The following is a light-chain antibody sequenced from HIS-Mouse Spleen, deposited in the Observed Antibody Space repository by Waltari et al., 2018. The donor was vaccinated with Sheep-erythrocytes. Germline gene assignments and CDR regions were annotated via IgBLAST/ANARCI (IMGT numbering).Light chain of an antibody. CDR2: QDS. V-gene: IGLV3-1*01. J-gene: IGLJ2*01. CDR3: QAWDSSTAV. CDR1: KLGDKY. Sequence: SYELTQPPSVSVSPGQTASITCSGDKLGDKYACCYQQKPGKSPVLVIYQDSKRPSGIPERFAGSNSGNTATLTISWTQAMDEADYYCQAWDSSTAVFGGGPKLTVL.